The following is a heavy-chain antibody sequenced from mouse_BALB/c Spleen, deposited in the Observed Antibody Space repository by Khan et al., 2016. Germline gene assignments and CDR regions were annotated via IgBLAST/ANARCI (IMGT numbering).Heavy chain of an antibody. J-gene: IGHJ1*01. CDR1: GFDIKDTY. CDR2: IDPANGNT. D-gene: IGHD1-1*01. V-gene: IGHV14-3*02. Sequence: VQLQQSGAELVKPGASVKLSCTASGFDIKDTYMHWVKQRPEQGLEWIGRIDPANGNTKYDPKFQGKATITADTSSNTAYLQLSRLTSEDTAVYYCANCGSSYWYFDVWGAGTTVTVSS. CDR3: ANCGSSYWYFDV.